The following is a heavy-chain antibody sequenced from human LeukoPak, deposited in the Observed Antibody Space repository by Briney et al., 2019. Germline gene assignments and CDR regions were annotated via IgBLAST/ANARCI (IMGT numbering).Heavy chain of an antibody. CDR1: GFSFSSYA. D-gene: IGHD6-13*01. CDR3: ARAGAAGTVGDY. CDR2: ISGSGGST. Sequence: GGSLRLSCAASGFSFSSYALSWVRQAPGKGLEWVSAISGSGGSTYYADSVKGRFTISRDNSKNMLYLQMNSLRDEDTAVYYCARAGAAGTVGDYWGQGTLVTVSS. J-gene: IGHJ4*02. V-gene: IGHV3-23*01.